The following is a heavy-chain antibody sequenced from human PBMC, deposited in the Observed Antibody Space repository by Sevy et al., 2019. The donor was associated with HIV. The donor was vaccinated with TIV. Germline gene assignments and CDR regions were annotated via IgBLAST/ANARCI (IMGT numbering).Heavy chain of an antibody. V-gene: IGHV1-46*01. Sequence: ASLKVSCKTSGYTFSTYYIYWVRQAPGQGLEWIGIFDPTGGSRSYAQRFQGRLTMTGDTSTSTAYMELSSLTSEDTAVYYCARDRDVSGNYLEYFYYAIDVWGQGTTVTVSS. D-gene: IGHD1-26*01. CDR3: ARDRDVSGNYLEYFYYAIDV. J-gene: IGHJ6*02. CDR2: FDPTGGSR. CDR1: GYTFSTYY.